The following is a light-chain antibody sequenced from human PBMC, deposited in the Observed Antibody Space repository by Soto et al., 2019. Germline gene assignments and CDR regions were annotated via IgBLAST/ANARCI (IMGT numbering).Light chain of an antibody. CDR2: GAS. J-gene: IGKJ1*01. CDR1: QSVSGSY. CDR3: QQYDSSPWT. V-gene: IGKV3-20*01. Sequence: PWERATLSCRASQSVSGSYLAWYQQKPGQAPRLVIYGASTRAPGIPDRFTASGSGTDFTVTISRLEPEDFAVYYCQQYDSSPWTFGQGTKVDIK.